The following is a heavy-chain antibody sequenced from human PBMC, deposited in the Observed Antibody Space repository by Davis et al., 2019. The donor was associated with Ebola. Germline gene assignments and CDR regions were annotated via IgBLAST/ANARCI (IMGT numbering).Heavy chain of an antibody. CDR3: AKDPRNGTYPF. CDR1: GFTVSSNY. J-gene: IGHJ4*02. D-gene: IGHD1-26*01. Sequence: GESLKISCAASGFTVSSNYMSWVRQAPGKGLEWVSVIYSGGSTYYADSVKGRFTISRDNAKNSLYLQMNSLRVEDTAVYYCAKDPRNGTYPFWGQGTLVTVSS. V-gene: IGHV3-53*01. CDR2: IYSGGST.